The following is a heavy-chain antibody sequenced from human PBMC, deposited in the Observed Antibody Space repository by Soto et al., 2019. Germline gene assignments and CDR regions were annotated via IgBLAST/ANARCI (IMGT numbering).Heavy chain of an antibody. CDR2: ISFNSGNM. CDR1: GFAFDGYA. D-gene: IGHD6-19*01. V-gene: IGHV3-9*01. CDR3: AKDAVARSYDNWVDP. J-gene: IGHJ5*01. Sequence: GGSLRLSCAASGFAFDGYAMYWVRQAPGKGLEWVSCISFNSGNMHYADSVKGRFTISRGNAKNSLYLQMTSLRIEDTDLYYCAKDAVARSYDNWVDPWAQGTLVTVSS.